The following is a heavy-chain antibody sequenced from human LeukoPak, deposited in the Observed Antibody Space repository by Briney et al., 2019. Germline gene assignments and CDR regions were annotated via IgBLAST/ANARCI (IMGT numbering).Heavy chain of an antibody. D-gene: IGHD6-13*01. J-gene: IGHJ5*02. Sequence: GGSLRLSCAASGFTFSNYWMSWVRQAPGKGLEWVSVIYSGGSTYYADSVKGRFTISRDNSKNTLYLQMNSLRAEDTAVYYCARGYSSSWYYWFDPWGQGTLVTVSS. CDR2: IYSGGST. CDR3: ARGYSSSWYYWFDP. CDR1: GFTFSNYW. V-gene: IGHV3-53*01.